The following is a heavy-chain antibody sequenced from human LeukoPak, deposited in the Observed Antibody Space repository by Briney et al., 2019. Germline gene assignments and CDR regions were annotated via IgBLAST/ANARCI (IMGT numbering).Heavy chain of an antibody. CDR2: ISSDGNKN. Sequence: GGSLRLSCAASGFTFSNYGMHWVRQAPGKGLEWVAFISSDGNKNYYEDSVKGRFTISRDNSKNTLFLQMSSLRPEDTAVYFCAKHDGPIVVVTVKLDYWGQGTLVTVSS. CDR1: GFTFSNYG. CDR3: AKHDGPIVVVTVKLDY. V-gene: IGHV3-30*18. J-gene: IGHJ4*02. D-gene: IGHD2-21*02.